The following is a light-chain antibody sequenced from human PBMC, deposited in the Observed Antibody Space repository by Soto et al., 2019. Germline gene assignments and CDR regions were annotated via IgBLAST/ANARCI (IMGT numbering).Light chain of an antibody. CDR1: RRDVGAYDY. V-gene: IGLV2-14*03. CDR2: YVD. Sequence: QSVLTQPASVSGCPGQSITISCTGTRRDVGAYDYVSWYLQYPDKAPQLLIYYVDHRPSGVSSRFSGSKSGNTASLTISGLQAEDEGDYYCCSYADGSIYFFGTGTKVTVL. CDR3: CSYADGSIYF. J-gene: IGLJ1*01.